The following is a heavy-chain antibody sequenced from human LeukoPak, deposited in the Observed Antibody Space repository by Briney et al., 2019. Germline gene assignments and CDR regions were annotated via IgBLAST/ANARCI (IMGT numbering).Heavy chain of an antibody. V-gene: IGHV1-2*04. CDR3: ARSYYDILTGYYNVEAFDI. CDR1: GYTFTGYY. J-gene: IGHJ3*02. Sequence: GASVKVSCKASGYTFTGYYIHWVRQAPGQGLEWMGWITPNSGGTNYAQKFQGWVTMTRDTSISTAYMELSRLRSDDTAVYYCARSYYDILTGYYNVEAFDIWGQGTMVTVSS. CDR2: ITPNSGGT. D-gene: IGHD3-9*01.